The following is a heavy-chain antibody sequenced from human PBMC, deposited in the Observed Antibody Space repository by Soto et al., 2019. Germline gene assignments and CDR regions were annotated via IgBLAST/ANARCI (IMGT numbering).Heavy chain of an antibody. CDR2: IYYSGNT. CDR3: ARDWHYYDSSGYPRVYGMDV. CDR1: GGSISPYG. D-gene: IGHD3-22*01. Sequence: PSETLSLTCTVAGGSISPYGCSWIRQPPGKGLAWIGYIYYSGNTEYNPSLKSRVTISVDTSKNQFSLKLSSVTAADTAVYYCARDWHYYDSSGYPRVYGMDVWGQGTTLTVSS. J-gene: IGHJ6*02. V-gene: IGHV4-59*01.